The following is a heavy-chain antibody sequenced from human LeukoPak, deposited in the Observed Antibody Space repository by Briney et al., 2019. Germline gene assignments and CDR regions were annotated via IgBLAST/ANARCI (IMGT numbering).Heavy chain of an antibody. CDR2: IRYDGSNK. CDR1: GFTFSSYG. V-gene: IGHV3-30*02. CDR3: ARGEWFGGLRLDY. J-gene: IGHJ4*02. Sequence: SGGSLRLSCAASGFTFSSYGMHWVRQAPGKGLEWVAFIRYDGSNKYYADSVKGRFTISRDNAKNSLYLQMNSLRAEDTAVYYCARGEWFGGLRLDYWGQGTLVTVSS. D-gene: IGHD3-10*01.